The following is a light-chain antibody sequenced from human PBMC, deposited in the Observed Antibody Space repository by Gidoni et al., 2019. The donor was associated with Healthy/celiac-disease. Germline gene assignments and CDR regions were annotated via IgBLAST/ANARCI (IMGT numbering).Light chain of an antibody. Sequence: EIQKTQSPSSLSASVGDRVTITCRASQSISSYLNWYQQKPGKAPKLLIYAASSLQSGVPSRFSGSGSGTDFTLTICSLQPEDFATYYCQQSYSTPRTFGQGTKVEIK. CDR1: QSISSY. CDR3: QQSYSTPRT. V-gene: IGKV1-39*01. J-gene: IGKJ1*01. CDR2: AAS.